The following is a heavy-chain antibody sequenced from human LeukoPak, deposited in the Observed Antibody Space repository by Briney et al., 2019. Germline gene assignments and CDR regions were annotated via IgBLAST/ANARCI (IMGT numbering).Heavy chain of an antibody. CDR3: AIGYCSGGGCHGYGY. V-gene: IGHV3-23*01. CDR1: GFTFSSYA. D-gene: IGHD2-15*01. Sequence: GGSLRLSCAASGFTFSSYAMSWVRQAPGKGLEWVSAISGSGGSTYYADSVKGRFTISRDNAKNSLYLQMNSLRAEDTAVYYCAIGYCSGGGCHGYGYWGQGTLVTVSS. J-gene: IGHJ4*02. CDR2: ISGSGGST.